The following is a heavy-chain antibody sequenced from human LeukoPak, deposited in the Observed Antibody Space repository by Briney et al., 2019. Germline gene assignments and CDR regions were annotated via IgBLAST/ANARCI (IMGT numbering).Heavy chain of an antibody. CDR1: GYTLAELS. D-gene: IGHD4-17*01. V-gene: IGHV1-69*05. CDR3: AGTHGDYGDSNSDY. CDR2: IIPIFGTA. Sequence: SVRVSCKVSGYTLAELSMHWVRQAPGKGLEWMGGIIPIFGTANYAQKFQGRVTITTDESTSTAYMELSSLRSEDTAVYYCAGTHGDYGDSNSDYWGQGTLVTVSS. J-gene: IGHJ4*02.